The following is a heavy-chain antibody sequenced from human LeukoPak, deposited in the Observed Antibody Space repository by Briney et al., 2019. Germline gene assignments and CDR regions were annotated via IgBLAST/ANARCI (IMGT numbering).Heavy chain of an antibody. V-gene: IGHV1-18*01. CDR2: ISAYNGNT. J-gene: IGHJ4*02. D-gene: IGHD5-18*01. CDR3: ARDLHSYGYSGPDY. Sequence: GASVKVSCKASGYTFTSYGISWVRQAPGQGLEWMGWISAYNGNTNYAQKLQGRVTMTTDTSTSTAYMELRSLRSDDTAVYYCARDLHSYGYSGPDYWGQGTLVTVSS. CDR1: GYTFTSYG.